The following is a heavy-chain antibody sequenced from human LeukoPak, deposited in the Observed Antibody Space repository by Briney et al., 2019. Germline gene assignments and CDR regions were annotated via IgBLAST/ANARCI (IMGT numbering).Heavy chain of an antibody. CDR3: ARVFRSGWYREDY. D-gene: IGHD6-19*01. J-gene: IGHJ4*02. Sequence: SQTLSLTCTVSGGSISSGGYYWSWIRQHPGKGLEWIGYIYYSGSTYYNPSLKSRVTISVDTSKNQFSLKLSSVTAADTAVYYCARVFRSGWYREDYRGQGTLVTVSS. CDR2: IYYSGST. V-gene: IGHV4-31*03. CDR1: GGSISSGGYY.